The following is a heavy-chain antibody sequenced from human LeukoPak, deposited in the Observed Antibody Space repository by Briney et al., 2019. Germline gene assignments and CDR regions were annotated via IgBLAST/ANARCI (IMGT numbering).Heavy chain of an antibody. V-gene: IGHV4-39*07. CDR1: GGSIIAVSYY. J-gene: IGHJ5*02. D-gene: IGHD2-2*01. CDR2: IYHTGKT. Sequence: KPSETLSLTCSVSGGSIIAVSYYWAWIRQPPGKGLEWIGSIYHTGKTYSNPSLTSRVTISVDTSKKQFSLEMTSLTAADTAVYYCARDSCSSTTCFDVDPWGQGTLVIVSS. CDR3: ARDSCSSTTCFDVDP.